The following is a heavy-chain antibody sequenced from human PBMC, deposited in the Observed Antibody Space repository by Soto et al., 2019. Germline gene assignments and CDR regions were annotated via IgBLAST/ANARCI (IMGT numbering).Heavy chain of an antibody. Sequence: SETLSLTCAVYGGSFSGYYWSWIRQPPGKGLEWIGEINHSGSTDYNPSLKSRVTISVDTSKNQFSLKLSSVTAADTAVHYCARDSNPNDGDDSMDVWGQGTTVTVSS. V-gene: IGHV4-34*01. CDR1: GGSFSGYY. CDR3: ARDSNPNDGDDSMDV. J-gene: IGHJ6*02. D-gene: IGHD6-13*01. CDR2: INHSGST.